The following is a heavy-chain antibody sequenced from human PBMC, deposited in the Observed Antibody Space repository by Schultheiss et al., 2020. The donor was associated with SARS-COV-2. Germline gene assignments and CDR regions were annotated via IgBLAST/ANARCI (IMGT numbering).Heavy chain of an antibody. CDR1: GFTFSSYG. D-gene: IGHD2-8*01. Sequence: GSLRLSCAASGFTFSSYGMHWVRQAPGKGLEWIGEINHSGSTNYNPSLKSRVTISVDTSKNQFSLKLTSVTAADTAVYYCAREGVRREVDYWGQGTLVTVSS. V-gene: IGHV4-34*01. CDR2: INHSGST. CDR3: AREGVRREVDY. J-gene: IGHJ4*02.